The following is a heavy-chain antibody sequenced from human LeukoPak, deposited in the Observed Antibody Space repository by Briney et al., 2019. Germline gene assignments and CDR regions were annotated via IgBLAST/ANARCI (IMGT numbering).Heavy chain of an antibody. CDR3: ARDTGIAAAGDFDY. CDR2: INWNGGST. Sequence: GGSLRLSCAASGFTFDDYGMSWVRQAPGKGLEWVSGINWNGGSTGYADSVKGRFTISRDTAKNSLYLQMNSLRAEDTAVYYCARDTGIAAAGDFDYWGQGTLVTVSS. J-gene: IGHJ4*02. V-gene: IGHV3-20*04. CDR1: GFTFDDYG. D-gene: IGHD6-13*01.